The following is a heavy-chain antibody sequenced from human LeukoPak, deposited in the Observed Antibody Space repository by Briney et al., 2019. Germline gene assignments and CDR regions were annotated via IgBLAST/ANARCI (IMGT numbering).Heavy chain of an antibody. J-gene: IGHJ4*02. V-gene: IGHV1-3*01. CDR2: INAGNGNT. CDR3: ARVGCSSTTCPLSDY. CDR1: GYSFSSYA. Sequence: ASVKVSCKASGYSFSSYAMHWVRQAPGQRLEWKGWINAGNGNTKYSQKFQGRVTITRDTSANTAYMEVSSLRSEDTAVYYCARVGCSSTTCPLSDYWGQGTLVTVSS. D-gene: IGHD2-2*01.